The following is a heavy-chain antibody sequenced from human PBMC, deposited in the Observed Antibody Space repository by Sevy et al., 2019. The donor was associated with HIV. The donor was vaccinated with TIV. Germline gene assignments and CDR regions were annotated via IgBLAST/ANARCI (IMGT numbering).Heavy chain of an antibody. CDR3: TRGFIGYNSGDAFDI. CDR2: INTNTGNP. Sequence: SVKVSCKASGYTFTNYAMNWVRQAPGQGLQWMGWINTNTGNPTYAQAFTGRFVFSLDTSVSTSYLQISSLKAGDTAVYYCTRGFIGYNSGDAFDIWGQGTMVTVSS. CDR1: GYTFTNYA. D-gene: IGHD5-12*01. V-gene: IGHV7-4-1*02. J-gene: IGHJ3*02.